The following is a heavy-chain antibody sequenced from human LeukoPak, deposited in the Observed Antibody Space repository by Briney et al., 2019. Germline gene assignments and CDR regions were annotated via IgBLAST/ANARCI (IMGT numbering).Heavy chain of an antibody. J-gene: IGHJ4*02. V-gene: IGHV3-7*05. D-gene: IGHD4-23*01. Sequence: GGSLRLSCAASEFTFSTYWMSWVRQAPGKGLEWVANINQHGTDKYYVDSVRGRFTISRDNAKNSLYLQMNSLRAEDTAVYYCAANGGPFDFWGQGTLVTVSS. CDR1: EFTFSTYW. CDR2: INQHGTDK. CDR3: AANGGPFDF.